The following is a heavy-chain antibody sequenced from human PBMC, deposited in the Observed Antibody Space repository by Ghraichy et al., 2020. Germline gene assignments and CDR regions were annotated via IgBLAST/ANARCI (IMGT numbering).Heavy chain of an antibody. CDR1: GGTFSSYA. Sequence: SVKVSCKASGGTFSSYAISWVRQAPGQGLEWMGGIIPIFGTANYAQKFQGRVTITADESTSTAYMELSSLRSEDTAVYYCARVPTSQGVATEEWGQGTLVTVSS. D-gene: IGHD5-12*01. CDR3: ARVPTSQGVATEE. CDR2: IIPIFGTA. V-gene: IGHV1-69*13. J-gene: IGHJ4*02.